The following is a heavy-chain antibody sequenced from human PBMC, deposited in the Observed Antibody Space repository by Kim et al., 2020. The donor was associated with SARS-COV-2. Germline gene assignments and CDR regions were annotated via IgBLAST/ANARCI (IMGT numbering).Heavy chain of an antibody. V-gene: IGHV1-69*02. Sequence: IANYAQKFQGRVTITADKSTITAYMELSSLRSEDTAVYYCARADYYYMDVWGKGTTVTVSS. CDR3: ARADYYYMDV. J-gene: IGHJ6*03. CDR2: IA.